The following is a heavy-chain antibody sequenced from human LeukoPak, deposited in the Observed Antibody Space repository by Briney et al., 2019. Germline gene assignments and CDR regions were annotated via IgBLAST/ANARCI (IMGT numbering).Heavy chain of an antibody. V-gene: IGHV4-31*03. CDR2: IFYSGST. D-gene: IGHD2-2*01. Sequence: SQTLSLTCTVSGGSISSGGYYWSSIRQHPGKGLEWIGYIFYSGSTYYNPSLKSRVTISVDTSKNQFSLKLSSVTAADTAVYYCARGALDCSSTSCRPYYFDYWGQGTLVTVSS. J-gene: IGHJ4*02. CDR3: ARGALDCSSTSCRPYYFDY. CDR1: GGSISSGGYY.